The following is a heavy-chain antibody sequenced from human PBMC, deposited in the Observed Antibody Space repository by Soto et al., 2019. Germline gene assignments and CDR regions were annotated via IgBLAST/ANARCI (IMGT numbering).Heavy chain of an antibody. Sequence: EVQLVESGGGLVKPGGSLRLSCAASGFTFSSYSMNWVRQAPGKGLEWVSSISSSSSYIYYADSVKGRFTISRDNAKNSLSLQMNSLRAEDTAVYYCARDRDTAMDDYWGQGTLVTVSS. CDR1: GFTFSSYS. J-gene: IGHJ4*02. V-gene: IGHV3-21*01. CDR2: ISSSSSYI. CDR3: ARDRDTAMDDY. D-gene: IGHD5-18*01.